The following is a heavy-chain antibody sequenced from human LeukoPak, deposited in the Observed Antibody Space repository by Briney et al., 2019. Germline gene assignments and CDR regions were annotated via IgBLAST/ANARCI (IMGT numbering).Heavy chain of an antibody. CDR2: IYPDESNI. J-gene: IGHJ4*02. CDR1: GYSFPTYW. CDR3: ARPPSRGYSSSFEY. V-gene: IGHV5-51*01. D-gene: IGHD2-2*03. Sequence: SGESLQISCKGSGYSFPTYWIAWVRQMPGKGLEWMGIIYPDESNIRYSPSFQGQVTISADKSISTAYLQWSSLKASDTAMYYCARPPSRGYSSSFEYWGQGTLVTVSS.